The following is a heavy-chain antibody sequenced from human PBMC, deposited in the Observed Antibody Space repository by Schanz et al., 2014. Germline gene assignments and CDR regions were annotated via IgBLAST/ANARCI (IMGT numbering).Heavy chain of an antibody. V-gene: IGHV3-30*18. CDR2: ISYHGSER. D-gene: IGHD6-19*01. Sequence: QVQLVESGGGVVQPGRSLRLSCAGSGFSFSDYGMHWVRQAPGRGLEWVAVISYHGSERYYADSVKGRFTISRDNSKNTLYLQMNSLRTEDTAVYHCAKERDITGWNNGDYWGQGTLVTVSS. CDR1: GFSFSDYG. J-gene: IGHJ4*02. CDR3: AKERDITGWNNGDY.